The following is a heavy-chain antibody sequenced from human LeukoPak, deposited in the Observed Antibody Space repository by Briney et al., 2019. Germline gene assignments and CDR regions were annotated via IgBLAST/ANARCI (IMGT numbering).Heavy chain of an antibody. D-gene: IGHD3-22*01. Sequence: SGPTLVKPTKTLTLTCTFSGFSLSTSGVGVGWIRQPPGKALEWLALIYWDDDKRYSPSLKSRLTITKDTSKNQVVLTMTNMDPVDTATYYCAHRRYDSSGYPGNWFDPWGQGTLVTVSS. J-gene: IGHJ5*02. CDR2: IYWDDDK. CDR3: AHRRYDSSGYPGNWFDP. V-gene: IGHV2-5*02. CDR1: GFSLSTSGVG.